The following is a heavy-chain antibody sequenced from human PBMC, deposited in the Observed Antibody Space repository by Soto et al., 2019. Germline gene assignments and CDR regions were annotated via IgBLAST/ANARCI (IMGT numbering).Heavy chain of an antibody. V-gene: IGHV1-2*04. CDR3: AIIGGITMVRGVIHAFDI. J-gene: IGHJ3*02. CDR1: GYTFTGYY. D-gene: IGHD3-10*01. CDR2: INPNSGGT. Sequence: GASVKVSCKASGYTFTGYYMHWVRQAPGQGLEWMGWINPNSGGTNYAQKFQGWVTMTRDTSISTAYMELSRLRSDDTAVYYCAIIGGITMVRGVIHAFDIWGQGTMVTVSS.